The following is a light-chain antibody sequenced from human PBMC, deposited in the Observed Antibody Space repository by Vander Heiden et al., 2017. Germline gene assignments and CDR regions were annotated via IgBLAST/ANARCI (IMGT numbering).Light chain of an antibody. CDR3: QQYNSYAYT. CDR1: QSISSW. CDR2: KAS. V-gene: IGKV1-5*03. Sequence: DIQITQSPSPLSASVGDRVTITCRASQSISSWLAWYQQKPGKAPKLLIYKASSLESGVPSRFSGSGSGTEFTLTISSLQPDDFATYYCQQYNSYAYTFGQGTKLEIK. J-gene: IGKJ2*01.